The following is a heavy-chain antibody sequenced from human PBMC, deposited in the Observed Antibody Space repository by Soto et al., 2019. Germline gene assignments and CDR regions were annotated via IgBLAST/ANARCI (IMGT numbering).Heavy chain of an antibody. V-gene: IGHV4-39*01. J-gene: IGHJ5*02. Sequence: QLHLQESGPGLVRPSETLSLTCTVSGGSINDFAYYWGWIRQPPGKGLEWIGTVYHNENTYYNPSLKSRVTISVDTAKNQFPLNRRSVTSADTAIYFCARRERYYGSPGWFDPWGQGALVTVSS. CDR1: GGSINDFAYY. CDR3: ARRERYYGSPGWFDP. D-gene: IGHD3-16*01. CDR2: VYHNENT.